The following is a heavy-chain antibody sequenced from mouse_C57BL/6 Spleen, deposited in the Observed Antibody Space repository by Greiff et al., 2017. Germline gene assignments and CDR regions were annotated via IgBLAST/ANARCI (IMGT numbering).Heavy chain of an antibody. CDR3: ARSRLITTVVDWYFDV. Sequence: QVQLQQSGAELVKPGASVKISCKASGYAFSSYWMNWVKQRPGKGLEWIGQIYPGDGDTNYNGKFKGKATLTADKSSSTAYMQLSSLTSEDSAVYFCARSRLITTVVDWYFDVWGTGTTVTVSS. V-gene: IGHV1-80*01. J-gene: IGHJ1*03. CDR2: IYPGDGDT. CDR1: GYAFSSYW. D-gene: IGHD1-1*01.